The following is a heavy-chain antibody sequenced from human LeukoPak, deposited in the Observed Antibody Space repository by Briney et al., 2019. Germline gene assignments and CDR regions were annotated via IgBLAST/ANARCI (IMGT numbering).Heavy chain of an antibody. D-gene: IGHD6-25*01. CDR2: ITSSSRYI. V-gene: IGHV3-21*01. Sequence: PGGSLRLSCAASGFTFSDYSMNWVRQAPGKGLEWVSSITSSSRYIYYADSVKGRFTISRDDARSSVYLQMNSLRVEDTAVYYCERERQKFDPWGQGPLVPVSS. CDR1: GFTFSDYS. J-gene: IGHJ5*02. CDR3: ERERQKFDP.